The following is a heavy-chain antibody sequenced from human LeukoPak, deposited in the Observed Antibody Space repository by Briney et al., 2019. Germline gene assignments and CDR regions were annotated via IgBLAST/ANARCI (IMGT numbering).Heavy chain of an antibody. CDR2: IYYSGST. CDR1: GGPISSSSYY. D-gene: IGHD4/OR15-4a*01. CDR3: ARARGAVFDY. V-gene: IGHV4-39*07. J-gene: IGHJ4*02. Sequence: SETLSLTCTVSGGPISSSSYYWGWIRQPPGKGLEWIGSIYYSGSTYYNPSLKSRVTLSVDKSKNHFSLKLSSVTAADTAVYYCARARGAVFDYWGQGTLVTVSS.